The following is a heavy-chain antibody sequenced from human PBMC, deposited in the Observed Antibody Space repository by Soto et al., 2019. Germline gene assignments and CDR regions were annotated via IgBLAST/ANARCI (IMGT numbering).Heavy chain of an antibody. D-gene: IGHD1-20*01. CDR1: GFDVTTNC. CDR2: VCTGGAT. Sequence: PGGSLRLSCVGSGFDVTTNCMRWVRQAPGKGLECVSIVCTGGATHYADSVKGRFTISRDSSKNTVHLQMNNVRAEDTAVYYCVRDKSTISGILTGYWGQGTQVTVSS. V-gene: IGHV3-53*01. J-gene: IGHJ4*02. CDR3: VRDKSTISGILTGY.